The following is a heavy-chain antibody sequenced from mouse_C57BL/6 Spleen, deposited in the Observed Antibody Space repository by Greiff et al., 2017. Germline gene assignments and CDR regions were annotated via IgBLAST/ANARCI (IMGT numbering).Heavy chain of an antibody. D-gene: IGHD2-3*01. CDR1: GYTFTSYW. Sequence: QVQLKQPGAELVKPGASVKVSCKASGYTFTSYWMHWVKQRPGQGLEWIGRIHPSDSDTNYNQKFKGKATLTVDKSSSTAYMQLSSLTSEDSAVYYCANGGWLLPWFAYWGQGTLVTVSA. V-gene: IGHV1-74*01. CDR3: ANGGWLLPWFAY. J-gene: IGHJ3*01. CDR2: IHPSDSDT.